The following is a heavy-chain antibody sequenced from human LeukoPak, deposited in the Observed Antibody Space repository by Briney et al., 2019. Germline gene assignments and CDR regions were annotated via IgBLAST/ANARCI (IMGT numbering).Heavy chain of an antibody. CDR3: ARGSWGLVTATGYYYYMGV. CDR2: IYTSGST. V-gene: IGHV4-61*02. D-gene: IGHD2-21*02. CDR1: GGSISSGSYY. J-gene: IGHJ6*03. Sequence: SETLSLTCTVSGGSISSGSYYWSWIRQPAGKGLEWIGRIYTSGSTNYNPSLKSRVTISVDTSKNQFSLKLSSVTAAATAVYYCARGSWGLVTATGYYYYMGVWGKGTKVTVSS.